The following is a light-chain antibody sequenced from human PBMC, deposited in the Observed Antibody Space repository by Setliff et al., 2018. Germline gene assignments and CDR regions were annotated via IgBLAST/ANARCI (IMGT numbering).Light chain of an antibody. J-gene: IGLJ1*01. CDR2: QVN. CDR3: LSYAGSGTYV. V-gene: IGLV2-23*02. Sequence: QSVLTQPASVSGSPGQSITISCTGSSSDVESYNIVSWYQQHPGKAPKILFYQVNQRPSGVSDRFSASKSGNTASLTISGLQAEDEADYYCLSYAGSGTYVFGGGTKVTVL. CDR1: SSDVESYNI.